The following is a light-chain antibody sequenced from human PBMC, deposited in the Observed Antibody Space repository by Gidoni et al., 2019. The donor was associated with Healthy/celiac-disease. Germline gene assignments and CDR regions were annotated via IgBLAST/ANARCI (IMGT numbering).Light chain of an antibody. CDR2: RDS. Sequence: SYELTQPPSVSVALGQTARITGGGNNIGSKNVHWYQQKPGQAPVLVIYRDSNRPSGIPERFSGSNSGNTATLTISRAQAGDEADYYCQVWDSSTAGVVFGGGTKLTVL. J-gene: IGLJ2*01. CDR3: QVWDSSTAGVV. CDR1: NIGSKN. V-gene: IGLV3-9*01.